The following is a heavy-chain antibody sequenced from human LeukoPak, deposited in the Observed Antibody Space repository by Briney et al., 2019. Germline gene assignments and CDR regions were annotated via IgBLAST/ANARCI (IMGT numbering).Heavy chain of an antibody. Sequence: SQTLSLTCTVSGGSISSGGYYWSWIRQHPGKGLEWIGEIYHSGSTNYNPSLKSRVTISVDKSKNQFSLKLSSVTAADTAVYYCARVAYDSSGYYEDYWGQGTLVTVSS. CDR1: GGSISSGGYY. J-gene: IGHJ4*02. CDR2: IYHSGST. V-gene: IGHV4-31*03. CDR3: ARVAYDSSGYYEDY. D-gene: IGHD3-22*01.